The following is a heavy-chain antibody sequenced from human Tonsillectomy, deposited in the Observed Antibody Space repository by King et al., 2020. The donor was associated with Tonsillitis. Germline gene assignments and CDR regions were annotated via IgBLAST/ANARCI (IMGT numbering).Heavy chain of an antibody. J-gene: IGHJ5*02. V-gene: IGHV3-30*18. CDR3: VKDTQYYDIWSGPQESWFDP. D-gene: IGHD3-3*01. CDR2: ISQDGSKK. CDR1: GFIFSGYG. Sequence: VQLVESGGGVVQPGRSLRLSCAASGFIFSGYGMHWVRQAPGKGLEWVTLISQDGSKKSYADFVKGRFTSSRDNSKNTMYLQMNRLRPEDTAVYYCVKDTQYYDIWSGPQESWFDPWGQGTLVTVSS.